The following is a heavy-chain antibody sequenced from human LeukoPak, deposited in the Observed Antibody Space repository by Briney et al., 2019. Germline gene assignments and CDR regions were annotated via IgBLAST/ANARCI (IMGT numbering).Heavy chain of an antibody. CDR1: GGSISSSSYY. V-gene: IGHV4-39*07. CDR2: IYYSGST. CDR3: ARASGDGYNGRVWTFDY. D-gene: IGHD5-24*01. J-gene: IGHJ4*02. Sequence: PSETLSLTCTVSGGSISSSSYYWGWIRQPPGKGLEWIGSIYYSGSTYYNPSLKSRVTISVDTSKNQFSLKLSSVTAADTAVYYCARASGDGYNGRVWTFDYWGQGTLVTVSS.